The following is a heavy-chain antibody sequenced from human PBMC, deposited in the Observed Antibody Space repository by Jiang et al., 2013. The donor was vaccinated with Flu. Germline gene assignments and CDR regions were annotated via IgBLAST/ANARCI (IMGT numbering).Heavy chain of an antibody. CDR3: ARDRKDGYPGY. J-gene: IGHJ4*02. CDR2: IYTQWEH. Sequence: SQTLSLTCTVSGGSISSGSYYWSWIRQPAGKGLEWIGRIYTQWEHQLXPLLKSRVTISVDTSKNQFSLKLSSVTAADTAVYYCARDRKDGYPGYWGQGTLVTVSS. V-gene: IGHV4-61*02. CDR1: GGSISSGSYY. D-gene: IGHD5-24*01.